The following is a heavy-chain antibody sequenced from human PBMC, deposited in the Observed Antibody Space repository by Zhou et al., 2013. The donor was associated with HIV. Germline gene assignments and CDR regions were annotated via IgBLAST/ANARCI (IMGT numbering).Heavy chain of an antibody. Sequence: QVQLVQSGAEVKKPGASVRVSCKASGYTFTGYFLHWVRQAPGQGLEWMGWINPNSGATNYAQKFQGRVTMTGDTSISTAYMELSRLRSDDTAVYYCARGPLGQWLGIYFDYWGQGTLVTVSS. CDR1: GYTFTGYF. J-gene: IGHJ4*02. CDR2: INPNSGAT. D-gene: IGHD6-19*01. V-gene: IGHV1-2*02. CDR3: ARGPLGQWLGIYFDY.